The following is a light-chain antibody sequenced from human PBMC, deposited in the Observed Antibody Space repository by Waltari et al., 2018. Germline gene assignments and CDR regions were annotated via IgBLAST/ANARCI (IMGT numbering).Light chain of an antibody. CDR2: EVS. CDR3: CSYAGSSTVV. CDR1: SSDVWTYNL. J-gene: IGLJ2*01. V-gene: IGLV2-23*02. Sequence: QSALTQPASVSGSPGPSITISCTGTSSDVWTYNLVSWYPHPPGKAPKLMIYEVSKRPSGVSYRFSGSKSGNTASLTISGLQTDDEADYYCCSYAGSSTVVFGGGTKLTVL.